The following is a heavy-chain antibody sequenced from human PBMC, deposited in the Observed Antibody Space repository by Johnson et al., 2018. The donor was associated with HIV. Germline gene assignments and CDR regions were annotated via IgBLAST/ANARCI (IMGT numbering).Heavy chain of an antibody. CDR3: TTKDYYDSSGPLDI. D-gene: IGHD3-22*01. J-gene: IGHJ3*02. CDR2: ISYDGRNK. CDR1: GFSFSTYA. Sequence: QVQLVESGGGVVQPGGSLRLSCAASGFSFSTYAMHWVRQAPGKGLEWVACISYDGRNKHYAGPVKGRFTISRDNSKNTLYLQMNSLKTEDTAVYYCTTKDYYDSSGPLDIWGQGTMVTVSS. V-gene: IGHV3-30-3*02.